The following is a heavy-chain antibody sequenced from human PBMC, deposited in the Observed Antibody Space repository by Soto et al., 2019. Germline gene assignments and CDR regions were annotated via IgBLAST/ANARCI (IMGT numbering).Heavy chain of an antibody. V-gene: IGHV1-18*01. J-gene: IGHJ4*02. CDR3: AMVPTRPDGYNRNFDY. CDR1: GYTFTSYG. CDR2: ISAYNGNT. D-gene: IGHD5-12*01. Sequence: QVQLVQSGAEVKKPGASVKVSCKASGYTFTSYGISWVRQAPGQGLEWMGWISAYNGNTNYAQKLQGGGTMTTDTSTSTAYMELRSLRSDDTAVYYCAMVPTRPDGYNRNFDYWCKGTLVSVSS.